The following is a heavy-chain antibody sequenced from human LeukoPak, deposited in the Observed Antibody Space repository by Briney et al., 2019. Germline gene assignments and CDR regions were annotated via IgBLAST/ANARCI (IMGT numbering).Heavy chain of an antibody. J-gene: IGHJ4*02. CDR2: ISDGGSNK. D-gene: IGHD3-22*01. V-gene: IGHV3-30*01. CDR3: ARDVYYYDSGGFYS. Sequence: GRSLRLSCAASGFTFSTYAMHWVRQAPGKGLEWVALISDGGSNKYYADSVKGRFTISRDNSKNTLYLQMNSLGAKDTAVYYCARDVYYYDSGGFYSWGPGTLVTVSS. CDR1: GFTFSTYA.